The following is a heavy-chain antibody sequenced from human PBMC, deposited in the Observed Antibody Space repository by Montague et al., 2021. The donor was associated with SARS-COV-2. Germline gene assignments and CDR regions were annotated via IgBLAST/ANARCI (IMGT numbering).Heavy chain of an antibody. CDR2: VRGTGRS. CDR3: TTDTDWRGVDY. Sequence: SETLSLTCTVSGGAMNNIENFWGWLRQPPGKRLEWIGRVRGTGRSNYNPSLGSRITVSLYTSKSQFSLKLCSVTAADTGVYYCTTDTDWRGVDYWGLGTLVTVSS. D-gene: IGHD3/OR15-3a*01. CDR1: GGAMNNIENF. J-gene: IGHJ4*02. V-gene: IGHV4-39*01.